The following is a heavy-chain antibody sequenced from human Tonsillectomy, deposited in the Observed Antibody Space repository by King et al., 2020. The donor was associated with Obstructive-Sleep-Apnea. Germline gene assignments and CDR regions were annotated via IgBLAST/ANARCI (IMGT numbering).Heavy chain of an antibody. CDR3: ARDRDCRSTSCFFGMDV. CDR2: SNSDGSTT. J-gene: IGHJ6*02. Sequence: VQLVESGGGLVQPGGSLRLSCAASGFTFSSYWMHWVRQAPGKGLVWVSRSNSDGSTTTYADSVKGRFTISRDNAKNTLHLQMSSLRAEDTAVYFCARDRDCRSTSCFFGMDVWGQGTTVTVSS. CDR1: GFTFSSYW. D-gene: IGHD2-2*01. V-gene: IGHV3-74*01.